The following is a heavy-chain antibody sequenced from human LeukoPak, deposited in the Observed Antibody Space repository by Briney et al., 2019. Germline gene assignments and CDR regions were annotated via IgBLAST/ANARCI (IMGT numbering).Heavy chain of an antibody. CDR2: INHSGST. D-gene: IGHD3-10*01. CDR3: ARVGKGLLWFSLVGPYFDY. Sequence: PSETLSLTCAVYGGSFSGYYWSWIRQPPGKGLEWIGEINHSGSTNYNPSLKSRVTISVDTSKNQFSLKLSSVTAADTAVYYCARVGKGLLWFSLVGPYFDYWGQGTLVTVSS. V-gene: IGHV4-34*01. CDR1: GGSFSGYY. J-gene: IGHJ4*02.